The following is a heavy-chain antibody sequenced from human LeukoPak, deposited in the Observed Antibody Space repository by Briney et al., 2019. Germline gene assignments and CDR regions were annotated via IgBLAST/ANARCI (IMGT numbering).Heavy chain of an antibody. D-gene: IGHD3-16*01. Sequence: ASVTVSCKASGYTFTDYYMHWVRQAPGQGLEWMGWISPNSGGTNYAQKFQGRVTMTMDTSISTVHMELSRLRSDDTAVYYCARDYVGDNWFDPWGQGTLVTVSS. CDR3: ARDYVGDNWFDP. CDR2: ISPNSGGT. CDR1: GYTFTDYY. J-gene: IGHJ5*02. V-gene: IGHV1-2*02.